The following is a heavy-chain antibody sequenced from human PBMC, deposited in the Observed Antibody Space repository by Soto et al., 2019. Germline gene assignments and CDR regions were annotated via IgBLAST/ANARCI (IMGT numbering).Heavy chain of an antibody. CDR2: IYYSGST. J-gene: IGHJ3*02. Sequence: QVQLQESGPGLVKPSETLSLTCTVSGGSISSYYWSWIRQPPGKGLEWIGYIYYSGSTNYNPSLKSRVTLSVDTSKNQFSLKLSSVTAADTAVYYCASSLVPADFDAFDIWGQVTMVTVSS. D-gene: IGHD2-2*01. CDR3: ASSLVPADFDAFDI. V-gene: IGHV4-59*01. CDR1: GGSISSYY.